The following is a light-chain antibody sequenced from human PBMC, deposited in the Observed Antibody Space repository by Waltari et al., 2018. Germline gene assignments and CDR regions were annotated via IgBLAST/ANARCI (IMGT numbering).Light chain of an antibody. J-gene: IGLJ3*02. Sequence: QSALTQPASVSGSPGQSITISCTRTDSDIVPYNYVSWYQQQPGRAPQLIIYGVSCPPSGVSNRFSGSKSGHTASLTISGLQAEDEADYYCSSFTRSRTWLFGGGTKVTVL. CDR1: DSDIVPYNY. CDR2: GVS. CDR3: SSFTRSRTWL. V-gene: IGLV2-14*03.